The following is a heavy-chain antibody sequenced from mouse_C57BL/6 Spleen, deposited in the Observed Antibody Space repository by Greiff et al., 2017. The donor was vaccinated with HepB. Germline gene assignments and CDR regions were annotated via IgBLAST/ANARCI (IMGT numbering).Heavy chain of an antibody. J-gene: IGHJ4*01. CDR3: TEGYGNLYYAMDY. V-gene: IGHV6-3*01. CDR2: IRLKSDNYAT. D-gene: IGHD2-1*01. Sequence: DVQLQESGGGLVQPGGSMKLSCVASGFTFSNYWMNWVRQSPEKGLEWVAQIRLKSDNYATHYAESVKGRFTISRDDSKSSVYLQMNNLRAEDTGIYYCTEGYGNLYYAMDYWGQGTSVTVSS. CDR1: GFTFSNYW.